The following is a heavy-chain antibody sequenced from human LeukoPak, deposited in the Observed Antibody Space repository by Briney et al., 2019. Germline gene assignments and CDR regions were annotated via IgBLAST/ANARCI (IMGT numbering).Heavy chain of an antibody. J-gene: IGHJ2*01. D-gene: IGHD3-16*02. V-gene: IGHV3-23*01. CDR3: ARDFDYAWGSYRLWYFDL. CDR1: GFTFSAYA. Sequence: GGSLRLSCAASGFTFSAYAMSWVRQAPGKGLGWVSTIRGSGGNMYYADSVKGRFTISRDNSRNTLYLQMNGLRAEDTAVYYCARDFDYAWGSYRLWYFDLWGRGTLVTVSS. CDR2: IRGSGGNM.